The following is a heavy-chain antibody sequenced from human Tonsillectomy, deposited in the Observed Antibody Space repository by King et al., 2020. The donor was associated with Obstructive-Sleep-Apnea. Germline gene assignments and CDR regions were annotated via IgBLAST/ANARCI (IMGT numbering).Heavy chain of an antibody. V-gene: IGHV3-48*04. CDR1: GFTFSIYN. CDR2: ISRSGSTI. J-gene: IGHJ4*02. CDR3: ARGGDGYPDY. Sequence: VQLVQSGGGLIQPGGSLRLSCVASGFTFSIYNMDWVRQAPGKGLEWISYISRSGSTIHYADSVRGRFTISRDNSKNSLYLQMSNLRVEDTAVYYCARGGDGYPDYWGQGTLVTVSS. D-gene: IGHD3-22*01.